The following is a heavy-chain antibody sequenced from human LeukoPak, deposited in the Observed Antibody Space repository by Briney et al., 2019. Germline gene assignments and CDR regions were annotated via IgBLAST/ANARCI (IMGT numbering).Heavy chain of an antibody. V-gene: IGHV1-69*13. CDR3: ATYIAVALYDAFDI. J-gene: IGHJ3*02. CDR1: GGTFSSYA. CDR2: IIPIFGTA. Sequence: ASVKVSCKASGGTFSSYAISWVRQAPGQGLEWMGGIIPIFGTANYAQKFQGRVTITADESTSTAYMGLSSLRSEDTAVYYCATYIAVALYDAFDIWGQGTMVTVSS. D-gene: IGHD6-19*01.